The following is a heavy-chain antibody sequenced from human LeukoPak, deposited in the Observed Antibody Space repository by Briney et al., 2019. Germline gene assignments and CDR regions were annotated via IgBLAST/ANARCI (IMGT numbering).Heavy chain of an antibody. CDR2: ISGSGGST. D-gene: IGHD3-3*01. J-gene: IGHJ4*02. Sequence: PGGSLRLSCAASGFTFSSYSMNWVRQAPGKGLEWVSAISGSGGSTYYADSVKGRFTISRDNSKNTLYPQMNSLRAEDTAVYYCAKIRPSENFWSGYYYFDYWGQGTLVTVSS. CDR3: AKIRPSENFWSGYYYFDY. V-gene: IGHV3-23*01. CDR1: GFTFSSYS.